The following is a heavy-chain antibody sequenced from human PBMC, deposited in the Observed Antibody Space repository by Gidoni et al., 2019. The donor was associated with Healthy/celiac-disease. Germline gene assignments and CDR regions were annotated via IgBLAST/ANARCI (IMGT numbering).Heavy chain of an antibody. V-gene: IGHV3-66*01. D-gene: IGHD3-10*02. CDR1: GFTVSSNY. Sequence: EVQLVESGGGLVQPGGSLRLSCAASGFTVSSNYMSWVRQAPGKGLEWVSVIYSGGSTYYADSVKGRFTISRDNSKNTLYLQMNSLRAEDTAVYYCARAGLDMFNAFDIWGQGTMVTVSS. J-gene: IGHJ3*02. CDR2: IYSGGST. CDR3: ARAGLDMFNAFDI.